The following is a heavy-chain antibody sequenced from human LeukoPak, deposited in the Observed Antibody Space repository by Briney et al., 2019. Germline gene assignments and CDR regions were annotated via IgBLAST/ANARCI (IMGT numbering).Heavy chain of an antibody. CDR1: GGSISSYY. J-gene: IGHJ6*03. CDR3: ARNYYGSGSYYKPYYYYMDV. CDR2: IYYSGST. V-gene: IGHV4-59*01. Sequence: SETLSLTCTVSGGSISSYYWSWIRQPPGEGLEWIGYIYYSGSTNYNPSLKSRVTISVDTSKNQFSLKLSSVTAADTAVYYCARNYYGSGSYYKPYYYYMDVWGKGTTVTISS. D-gene: IGHD3-10*01.